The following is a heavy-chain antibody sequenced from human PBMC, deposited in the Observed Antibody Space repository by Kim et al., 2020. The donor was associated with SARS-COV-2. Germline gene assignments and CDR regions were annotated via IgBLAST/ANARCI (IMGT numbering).Heavy chain of an antibody. D-gene: IGHD5-12*01. Sequence: NYNPSLKSRVTMSVDTSKNQFSRKLSSVTAADTAVYYCARERRGVATLGYWGQGTLVTVSS. J-gene: IGHJ4*02. CDR3: ARERRGVATLGY. V-gene: IGHV4-4*07.